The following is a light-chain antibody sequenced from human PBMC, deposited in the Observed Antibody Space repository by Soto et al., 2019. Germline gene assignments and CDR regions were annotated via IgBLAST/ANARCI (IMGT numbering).Light chain of an antibody. CDR2: DVN. J-gene: IGLJ2*01. Sequence: QSALTQPASVSGSPGQSITISCTGTSSDIGAYNFVSWYQQHPGKAPKLMLYDVNIRASGVSNRFSGSKSGNTASLTISGLRAEDEADYYCTSWTTSTTMIFGGGTKVTVL. CDR3: TSWTTSTTMI. V-gene: IGLV2-14*03. CDR1: SSDIGAYNF.